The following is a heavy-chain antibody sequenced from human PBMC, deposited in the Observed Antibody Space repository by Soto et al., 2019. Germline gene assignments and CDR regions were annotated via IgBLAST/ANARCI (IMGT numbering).Heavy chain of an antibody. D-gene: IGHD3-3*01. CDR2: IYWNDDK. CDR3: AHRPPSITICGVVIGNWFAP. CDR1: GFSLSTSGVG. Sequence: QITLKESGPTLVKPTQTLTLTCTFSGFSLSTSGVGVGWIRQPPGKALEWLALIYWNDDKRYSPSLKSRLTITKDTSKNQVVLTMTNMDPVDTATYYCAHRPPSITICGVVIGNWFAPWGQGTLVTVSS. V-gene: IGHV2-5*01. J-gene: IGHJ5*02.